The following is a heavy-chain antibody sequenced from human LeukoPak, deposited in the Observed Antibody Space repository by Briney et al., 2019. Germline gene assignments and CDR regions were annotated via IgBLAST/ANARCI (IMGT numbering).Heavy chain of an antibody. J-gene: IGHJ4*02. CDR3: TRVIVATKDY. CDR2: IRSKAYGGTT. Sequence: GGSLRLSCAASGFTVSSDYMSWVRQAPGKGLEWVGFIRSKAYGGTTEYAASVKGRFTISRDDSKSIAYLQMNSLKTEDTAVYYCTRVIVATKDYWGQGTLVTVSS. D-gene: IGHD5-12*01. CDR1: GFTVSSDY. V-gene: IGHV3-49*04.